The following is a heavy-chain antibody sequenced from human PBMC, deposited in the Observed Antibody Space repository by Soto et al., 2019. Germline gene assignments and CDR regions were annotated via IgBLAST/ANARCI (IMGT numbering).Heavy chain of an antibody. CDR2: ISYDGSNK. D-gene: IGHD3-10*01. CDR3: AKDSYYGSGSLSYYMDV. J-gene: IGHJ6*03. CDR1: GFTFSSYG. V-gene: IGHV3-30*18. Sequence: GGSLRLSCAASGFTFSSYGMHWVRQAPGKGLEWVAVISYDGSNKYYADSVKGRFTISRDNSKNTLYLQMNSLRAEDTAVYYCAKDSYYGSGSLSYYMDVWGKGTTVTVSS.